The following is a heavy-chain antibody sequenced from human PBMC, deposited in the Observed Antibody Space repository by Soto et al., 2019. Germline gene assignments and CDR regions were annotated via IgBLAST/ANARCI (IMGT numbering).Heavy chain of an antibody. CDR2: IIPIFGTA. CDR3: AIWVWSGGPSYNWFEP. J-gene: IGHJ5*02. CDR1: GGTFSSYA. D-gene: IGHD3-3*01. V-gene: IGHV1-69*13. Sequence: SVKVSCKASGGTFSSYAISWVRQAPGQGLEWMGGIIPIFGTANYAQKFQGRVTITADESTSTAYMELSSLRSEDTAVYYCAIWVWSGGPSYNWFEPRGQGPLVTVSS.